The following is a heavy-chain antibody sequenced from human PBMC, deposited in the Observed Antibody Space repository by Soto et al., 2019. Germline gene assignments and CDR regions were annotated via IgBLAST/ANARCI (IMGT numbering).Heavy chain of an antibody. V-gene: IGHV1-18*01. CDR2: ISAYNGNT. J-gene: IGHJ4*02. CDR1: GYTFTSYG. CDR3: VSSITMVRGVIITPDY. Sequence: QVQLVQSGAEVKKPGASVKVSCKASGYTFTSYGISWVRQAPGQGLEWMGWISAYNGNTNYAQKLQGRVTMTTDTSTSTAYMELRSLRSDDTAVYYCVSSITMVRGVIITPDYWGQGTLVTVSS. D-gene: IGHD3-10*01.